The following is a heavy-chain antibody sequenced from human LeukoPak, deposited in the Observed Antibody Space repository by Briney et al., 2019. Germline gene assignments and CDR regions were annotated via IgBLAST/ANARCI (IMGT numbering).Heavy chain of an antibody. J-gene: IGHJ5*01. D-gene: IGHD6-19*01. CDR1: GFTFSDHY. Sequence: GGSLRLSCAASGFTFSDHYIDWVRQAPGKGLEWVGRSRDKGNSYTTAYAASVRGRFTISRDDSKNSLYLQMNSLKIEDTAVYYCAKTGYSSSWFDYWGQGTLVTVSS. CDR3: AKTGYSSSWFDY. CDR2: SRDKGNSYTT. V-gene: IGHV3-72*01.